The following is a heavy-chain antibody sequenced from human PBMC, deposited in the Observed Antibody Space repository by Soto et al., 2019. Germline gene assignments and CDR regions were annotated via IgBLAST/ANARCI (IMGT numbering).Heavy chain of an antibody. CDR3: GYGSDSGDYVSKRF. D-gene: IGHD4-17*01. J-gene: IGHJ4*02. CDR2: ISGGGDNT. Sequence: EVQLLESGGGLVQPGGSLRLSCAVSGFTFSGYGMSWVRQAPGKGLEWVSAISGGGDNTYHGDSVKGRFTISRDNSRNALYLQMSGLRAEDTAVYYCGYGSDSGDYVSKRFGGQGTLVTVSS. CDR1: GFTFSGYG. V-gene: IGHV3-23*01.